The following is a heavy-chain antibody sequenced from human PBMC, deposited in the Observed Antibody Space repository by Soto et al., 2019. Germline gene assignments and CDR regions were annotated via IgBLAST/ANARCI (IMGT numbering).Heavy chain of an antibody. CDR1: GFTFSDYG. D-gene: IGHD4-17*01. CDR3: AREGHDYGDYAVY. Sequence: PGGSLRLSCAASGFTFSDYGMHWLRQAPGKGLEWVAVTSHDGSNKYYADSVKGRFTISRDNSKNTLYLQMNSLRAEDSAVYYCAREGHDYGDYAVYWGQGTLVTVSS. CDR2: TSHDGSNK. V-gene: IGHV3-30*03. J-gene: IGHJ4*02.